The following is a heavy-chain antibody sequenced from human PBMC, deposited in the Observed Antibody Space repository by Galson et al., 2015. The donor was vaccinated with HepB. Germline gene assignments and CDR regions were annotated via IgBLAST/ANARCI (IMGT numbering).Heavy chain of an antibody. D-gene: IGHD6-19*01. V-gene: IGHV3-64D*06. CDR1: GFTFSSYA. J-gene: IGHJ3*02. CDR2: ISSNGGST. Sequence: SLRLSCAASGFTFSSYAMHWVRQAPGKGLEYVSAISSNGGSTYYADSVKGRFTISRDNSKNTLYLQMSSLRAEDTAVYYCVKGLPYSSGFLDAFDIWGQGTMVTVSS. CDR3: VKGLPYSSGFLDAFDI.